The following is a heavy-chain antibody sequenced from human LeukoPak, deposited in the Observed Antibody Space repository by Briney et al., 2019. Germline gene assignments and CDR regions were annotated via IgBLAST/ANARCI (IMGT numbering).Heavy chain of an antibody. V-gene: IGHV3-11*01. CDR3: ATLDSTKSVF. CDR2: ISGSASSI. D-gene: IGHD2-2*01. Sequence: GGSLRLSCAASGFTFSDYYMSWIRQAPGKGLEWLSYISGSASSIYYADSVRGRFTVSVDNGKNSLYLQMNSLRAEDTARYYCATLDSTKSVFWGRGTAVTVSS. J-gene: IGHJ1*01. CDR1: GFTFSDYY.